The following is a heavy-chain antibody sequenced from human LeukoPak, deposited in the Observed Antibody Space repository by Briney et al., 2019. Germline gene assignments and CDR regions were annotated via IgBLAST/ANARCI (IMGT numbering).Heavy chain of an antibody. CDR1: GFTVSSNY. Sequence: PGGSLRLSCAASGFTVSSNYMSWVRQAPGKGPEWVSVIYSGGSTYYADSVKGRFTISRDNSKNTLYLQMNSLRAEDTAVYYCAREELGILDYWGQGTLVTVSS. CDR3: AREELGILDY. V-gene: IGHV3-53*01. J-gene: IGHJ4*02. CDR2: IYSGGST. D-gene: IGHD2-21*01.